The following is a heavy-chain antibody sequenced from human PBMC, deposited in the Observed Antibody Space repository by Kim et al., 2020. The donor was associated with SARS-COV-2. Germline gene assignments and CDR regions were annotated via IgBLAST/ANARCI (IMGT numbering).Heavy chain of an antibody. J-gene: IGHJ4*02. CDR2: ISAYNGNT. CDR3: ARGWRYYYDSSGYYPGDY. D-gene: IGHD3-22*01. Sequence: ASLKVSCKASGYTFTSYGISWVRQAPGQGLEWMGLISAYNGNTNYAQKLQGRVTMTTDTSTSTAYMELRSLRSDDTAVYYCARGWRYYYDSSGYYPGDYWGQGTLVTVSS. V-gene: IGHV1-18*01. CDR1: GYTFTSYG.